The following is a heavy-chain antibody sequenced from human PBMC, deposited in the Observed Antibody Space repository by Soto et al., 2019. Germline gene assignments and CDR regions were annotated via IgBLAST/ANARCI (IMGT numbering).Heavy chain of an antibody. V-gene: IGHV3-64D*06. CDR1: GFTFSSYA. J-gene: IGHJ4*02. CDR2: ISSEGATT. Sequence: GGSLRLSCSVSGFTFSSYAMHWVRQAPGKGLEYIASISSEGATTYYADSVKGRFIISRDNSKNTLYLQMSSLRAEDTAVYYCVKDRYVDYWGQGILVT. CDR3: VKDRYVDY.